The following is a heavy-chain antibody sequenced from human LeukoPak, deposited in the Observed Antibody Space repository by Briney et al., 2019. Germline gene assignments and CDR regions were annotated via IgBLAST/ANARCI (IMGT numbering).Heavy chain of an antibody. D-gene: IGHD3-22*01. V-gene: IGHV3-53*01. J-gene: IGHJ4*02. CDR1: GFTVSNTY. Sequence: PGGSLRLSCAASGFTVSNTYMSWVRQAPGKGLEWVSIIYSGGGTRYADSVKGRFTISRDNSRNTLYLQMNSLRADDTALYYCARDNYDSSGFTWGQGTLVTVSS. CDR3: ARDNYDSSGFT. CDR2: IYSGGGT.